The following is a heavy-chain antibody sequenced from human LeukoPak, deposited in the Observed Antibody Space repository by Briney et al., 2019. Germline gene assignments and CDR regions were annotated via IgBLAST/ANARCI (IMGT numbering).Heavy chain of an antibody. V-gene: IGHV1-18*01. Sequence: ASVKVSCKASGYTFTSYGISWVRQAPGQGLEWMGWVSAYNGNTNYAQKLQGRVTMTTDTSTSTAYMELRSLRSDDTAVYYCARDTDIVVVPAASYMDVWGKGTTVTISS. CDR2: VSAYNGNT. CDR1: GYTFTSYG. J-gene: IGHJ6*03. CDR3: ARDTDIVVVPAASYMDV. D-gene: IGHD2-2*01.